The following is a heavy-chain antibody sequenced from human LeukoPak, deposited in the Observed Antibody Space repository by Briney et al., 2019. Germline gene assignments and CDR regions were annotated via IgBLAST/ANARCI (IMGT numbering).Heavy chain of an antibody. V-gene: IGHV4-30-4*01. Sequence: SETLSLTCTVSGGSISSGDYYWSWIRQPPGKGLEWIGYIYYSGSTYYNPSLKSRVTISVDTSKNQFSLKLSSVTAADTAVYYCARGGYYGSGSYIYYYYGMGVWGQGTTVTVSS. J-gene: IGHJ6*02. CDR2: IYYSGST. D-gene: IGHD3-10*01. CDR1: GGSISSGDYY. CDR3: ARGGYYGSGSYIYYYYGMGV.